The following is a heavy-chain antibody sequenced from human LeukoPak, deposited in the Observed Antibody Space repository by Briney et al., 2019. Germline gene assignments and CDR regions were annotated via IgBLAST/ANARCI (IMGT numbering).Heavy chain of an antibody. CDR2: INYSGST. CDR1: GGYISSYY. D-gene: IGHD1-14*01. CDR3: ARVPNAPKIEPNWFDP. V-gene: IGHV4-59*01. J-gene: IGHJ5*02. Sequence: PSETLSLTCGVSGGYISSYYWSWIRQPPGKGLEWIGIINYSGSTKYNPSLKSRVSISVDTSKNQFSLRLTSVTVADTAVYFCARVPNAPKIEPNWFDPWGQGTLVTVSS.